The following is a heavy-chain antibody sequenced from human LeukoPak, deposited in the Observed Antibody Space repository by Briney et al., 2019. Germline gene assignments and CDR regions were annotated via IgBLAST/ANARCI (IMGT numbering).Heavy chain of an antibody. D-gene: IGHD3-22*01. V-gene: IGHV3-53*01. J-gene: IGHJ4*02. Sequence: GGSLRLSCAASGFTVSSNYMSWVRQAPGEGLEWVSVIYSGGSTYYADSVKGRFTISRDNSKNTLYLQMNSLRAEDTAVYYCARDRGNYYDSSGYYWDYWGQGTLVTVSS. CDR2: IYSGGST. CDR1: GFTVSSNY. CDR3: ARDRGNYYDSSGYYWDY.